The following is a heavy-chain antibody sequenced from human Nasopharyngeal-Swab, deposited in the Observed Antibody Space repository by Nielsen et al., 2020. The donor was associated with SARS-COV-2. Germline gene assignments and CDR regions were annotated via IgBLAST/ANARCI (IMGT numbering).Heavy chain of an antibody. CDR3: TREVSRKYYFDY. Sequence: GASLKISCTASGFTFGDYAMSWVRQAPGKGLEWVGFIRSKAYGGTTEYAASVKGRFTISRDDSKSIAYLQMNSLKTEDTAVYYCTREVSRKYYFDYWGQGTLVTVSS. V-gene: IGHV3-49*04. D-gene: IGHD3-22*01. CDR2: IRSKAYGGTT. J-gene: IGHJ4*02. CDR1: GFTFGDYA.